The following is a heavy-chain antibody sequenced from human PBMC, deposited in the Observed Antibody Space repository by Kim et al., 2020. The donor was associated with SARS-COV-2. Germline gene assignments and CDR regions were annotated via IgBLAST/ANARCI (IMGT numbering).Heavy chain of an antibody. CDR2: IYYIGNS. CDR3: ARSNYYDSSGYYY. CDR1: GGSVSSGSYY. D-gene: IGHD3-22*01. V-gene: IGHV4-61*01. Sequence: SETLSLTCTVSGGSVSSGSYYWSWIRQPPGKGPVWIVYIYYIGNSNYNPSLKSRVTISLDTSKNQFSLKLSSVTAADTAVYYCARSNYYDSSGYYY. J-gene: IGHJ6*01.